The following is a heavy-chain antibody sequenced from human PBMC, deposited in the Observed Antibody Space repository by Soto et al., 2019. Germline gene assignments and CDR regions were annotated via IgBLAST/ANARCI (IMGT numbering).Heavy chain of an antibody. Sequence: LSLTCAVYGGSFSGYYWSWIHQPPGKGLEWIGEINHSGSTNYNPSLKSRVTISVDTSKNQFSLKLSSVTAADTAVYYCASSRGDYDFWSGYQTYYYYGMDVWGQGTTVTVSS. D-gene: IGHD3-3*01. CDR1: GGSFSGYY. V-gene: IGHV4-34*01. J-gene: IGHJ6*02. CDR2: INHSGST. CDR3: ASSRGDYDFWSGYQTYYYYGMDV.